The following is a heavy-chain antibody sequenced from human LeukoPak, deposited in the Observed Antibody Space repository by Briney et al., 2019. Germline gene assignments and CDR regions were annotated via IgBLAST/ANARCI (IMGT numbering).Heavy chain of an antibody. V-gene: IGHV4-39*01. CDR2: IYYRGNT. Sequence: PSETLSLTCTVSGGSISRTDYYWGWIRQPPGKGLEWIGSIYYRGNTYYNPSLKSRITISVDTSKNQFSLNLSSVTAADTAVYYCARVLLLWFRRKYYFDYWGQGTLVTVSS. J-gene: IGHJ4*02. CDR3: ARVLLLWFRRKYYFDY. D-gene: IGHD3-10*01. CDR1: GGSISRTDYY.